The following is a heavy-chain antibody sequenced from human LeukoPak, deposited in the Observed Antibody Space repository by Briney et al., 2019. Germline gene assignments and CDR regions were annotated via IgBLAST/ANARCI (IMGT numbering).Heavy chain of an antibody. V-gene: IGHV4-4*07. CDR3: ARSQTYYYDSSGYFLDY. CDR1: GGSISSYY. CDR2: IYTSGST. Sequence: SETLSLTCTVSGGSISSYYWSWIRQPAGKGLEWIGRIYTSGSTNYNPSLKSRVTISVDTSKNQFSLKLSSVTAADTAVYYCARSQTYYYDSSGYFLDYWGQGTLVTVSS. D-gene: IGHD3-22*01. J-gene: IGHJ4*02.